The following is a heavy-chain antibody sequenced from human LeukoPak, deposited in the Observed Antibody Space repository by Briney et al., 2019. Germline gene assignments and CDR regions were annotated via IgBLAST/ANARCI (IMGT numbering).Heavy chain of an antibody. CDR3: ARGVNSYGHGAFDY. V-gene: IGHV4-39*01. CDR1: GGSISSSSYY. CDR2: SFFGGSA. D-gene: IGHD5-18*01. Sequence: PSETLSLTCTVSGGSISSSSYYWGWIRQPPGRGLEWIGISFFGGSAYYNPSLRSRVTISIDTSQNQVSLKLNSVTAADTAVYYCARGVNSYGHGAFDYWGQGTLVTVSS. J-gene: IGHJ4*02.